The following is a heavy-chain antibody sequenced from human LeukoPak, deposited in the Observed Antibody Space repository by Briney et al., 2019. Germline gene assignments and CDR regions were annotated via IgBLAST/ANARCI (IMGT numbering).Heavy chain of an antibody. V-gene: IGHV4-59*01. CDR1: GGSISSYY. Sequence: PSETPSLTCTVSGGSISSYYWSWIRQPPGKGLEWIGYIYYSGSTNYNPSLKSRVTISVDTSKNQFSLKLSSVTAADTAVYYCARDLTFGYWGQGTLVTVSS. D-gene: IGHD2/OR15-2a*01. CDR2: IYYSGST. J-gene: IGHJ4*02. CDR3: ARDLTFGY.